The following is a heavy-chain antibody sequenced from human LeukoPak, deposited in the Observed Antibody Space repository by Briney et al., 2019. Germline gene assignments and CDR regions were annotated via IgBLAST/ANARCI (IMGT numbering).Heavy chain of an antibody. D-gene: IGHD3-22*01. CDR3: ARGVTMIVVVIHDWYFDL. CDR1: GFTFSSYW. CDR2: INHNGNVN. Sequence: GGSLRLSCAASGFTFSSYWMNWARQAPGKGLEWVASINHNGNVNYYVDSVKGRFTISRDNAKNSLYLQMNSLRAEDTAVYYCARGVTMIVVVIHDWYFDLWGRGTLVTVSS. V-gene: IGHV3-7*01. J-gene: IGHJ2*01.